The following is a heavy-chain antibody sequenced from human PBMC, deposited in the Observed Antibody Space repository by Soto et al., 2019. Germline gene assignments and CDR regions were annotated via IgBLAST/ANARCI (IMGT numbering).Heavy chain of an antibody. V-gene: IGHV3-33*01. CDR3: ERELVTMVRGVMGY. J-gene: IGHJ4*02. CDR2: IWYDGSNT. D-gene: IGHD3-10*01. Sequence: QVQLVESGGGVVQPGRSLRLSCAASGFTFSSYGMHWVRQAPGKGLEWVAVIWYDGSNTYYAHSVKGRFTISRDNSKNTLYLQMNSLRAEDTAVYDCERELVTMVRGVMGYWGQGTLVTVSS. CDR1: GFTFSSYG.